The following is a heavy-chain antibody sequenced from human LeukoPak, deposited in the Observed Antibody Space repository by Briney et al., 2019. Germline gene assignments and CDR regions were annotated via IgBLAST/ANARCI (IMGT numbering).Heavy chain of an antibody. J-gene: IGHJ4*02. CDR1: GGSISIHY. CDR2: IYASGSP. Sequence: SETLSLTCTVSGGSISIHYWSWIRQPAGKGLEWIGRIYASGSPNYNPSLKSRVTMSVDTSKNQFSLKLSSVTAADTAVYYCARDEYYDYVWGSYRRGFDYWGQGTLVTVSS. V-gene: IGHV4-4*07. D-gene: IGHD3-16*02. CDR3: ARDEYYDYVWGSYRRGFDY.